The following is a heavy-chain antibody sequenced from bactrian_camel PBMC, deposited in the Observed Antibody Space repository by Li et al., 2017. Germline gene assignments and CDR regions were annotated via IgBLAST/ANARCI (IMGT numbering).Heavy chain of an antibody. Sequence: HVQLVESGGGSVQAGGSLRLSYAFDAYTPANVRMAWFRQTPGKERETVASFEHDGRTTYLDSVKGRFTISQDNAKNTLYLQMNSLKPEDTAMYYCAADEGYYGGGRVCINYKYWGQGTQVTVS. CDR1: AYTPANVR. J-gene: IGHJ4*01. D-gene: IGHD3*01. CDR3: AADEGYYGGGRVCINYKY. CDR2: FEHDGRT. V-gene: IGHV3S53*01.